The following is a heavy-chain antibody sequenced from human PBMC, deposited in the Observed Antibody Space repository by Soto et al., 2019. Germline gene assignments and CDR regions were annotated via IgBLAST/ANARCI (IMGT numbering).Heavy chain of an antibody. CDR1: GFTFSSYA. V-gene: IGHV3-23*01. CDR3: AKGVFVVVPATHRPWFDP. Sequence: EVQLLESGGGLVQPGGSLRLSCAASGFTFSSYAMSWVRQAPGKGLEWVSAISGSGGSTYYADSVKGRFTISRDNSKNTLYLQMNSLRAEDTAVYYCAKGVFVVVPATHRPWFDPWGQGTLVTVSS. J-gene: IGHJ5*02. CDR2: ISGSGGST. D-gene: IGHD2-2*01.